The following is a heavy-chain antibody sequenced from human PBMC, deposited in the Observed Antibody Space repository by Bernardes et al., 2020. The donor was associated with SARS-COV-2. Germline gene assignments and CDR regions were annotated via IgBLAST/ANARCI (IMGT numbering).Heavy chain of an antibody. CDR2: INIDGSNT. Sequence: GGSLRLSCASSGFTSSSYWMHWVRQAPGKGLVWVSRINIDGSNTIYADSVKGRFTISRDSSKNTVYLQMDSLRGEDTAVYFCARKTGHDYGMDVWGQGTTGTVS. CDR1: GFTSSSYW. CDR3: ARKTGHDYGMDV. J-gene: IGHJ6*02. V-gene: IGHV3-74*01. D-gene: IGHD3-10*01.